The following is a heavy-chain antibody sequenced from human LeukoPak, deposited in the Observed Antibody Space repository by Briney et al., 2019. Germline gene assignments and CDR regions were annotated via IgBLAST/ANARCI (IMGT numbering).Heavy chain of an antibody. D-gene: IGHD2-2*02. Sequence: SETLSLTCAVYGGSFSGYYWRGIRQPPGKGLEWIGEFNHSGSTNFNPSLESRVTISVDTSKNLFSVKLRFVTATDTAVYYCAISGVGYCSSTSCYKYQNWFDPWGQGTLVTVSS. CDR2: FNHSGST. J-gene: IGHJ5*02. CDR1: GGSFSGYY. CDR3: AISGVGYCSSTSCYKYQNWFDP. V-gene: IGHV4-34*01.